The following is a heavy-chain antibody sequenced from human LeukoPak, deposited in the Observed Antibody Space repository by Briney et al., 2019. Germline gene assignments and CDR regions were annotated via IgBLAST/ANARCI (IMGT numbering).Heavy chain of an antibody. J-gene: IGHJ4*02. Sequence: SETLSLTCAVYGGSFSGYYWSWIRQPPGKGLEWIGEINHSGSTNYNPSLKSRVTISVDTSKNQFSPKLSSVTAADTAVYYCARIATVTTNWGQGTLVTVSS. CDR1: GGSFSGYY. CDR2: INHSGST. D-gene: IGHD4-17*01. CDR3: ARIATVTTN. V-gene: IGHV4-34*01.